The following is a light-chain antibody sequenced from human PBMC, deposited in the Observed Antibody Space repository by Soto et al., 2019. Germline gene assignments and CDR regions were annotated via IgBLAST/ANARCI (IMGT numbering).Light chain of an antibody. CDR1: QSISSSY. J-gene: IGKJ5*01. V-gene: IGKV3D-20*01. Sequence: TQSPSSLSASVGDRVTITCLASQSISSSYVAWYQHRPGLAPRLLIHDASSRATGIPDRFSGSGSGTDFTLTISRLEPEDFAVFYCQQYGSSPVTFGQGTRLEIK. CDR3: QQYGSSPVT. CDR2: DAS.